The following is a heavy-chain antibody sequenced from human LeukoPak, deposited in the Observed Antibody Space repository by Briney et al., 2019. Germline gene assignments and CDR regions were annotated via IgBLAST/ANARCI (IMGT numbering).Heavy chain of an antibody. CDR1: GGSISSSSYY. J-gene: IGHJ5*02. V-gene: IGHV4-39*07. CDR3: ARGRPYNVGLPPWFDP. D-gene: IGHD1-14*01. Sequence: SETLSLTCTVSGGSISSSSYYWGWIRQPPGKGLEWIGSIYYSGSTYYNPSLKSRVTISVDKSKNQFSLKLSAVPAADTAVYYCARGRPYNVGLPPWFDPWGQGTLVTVSS. CDR2: IYYSGST.